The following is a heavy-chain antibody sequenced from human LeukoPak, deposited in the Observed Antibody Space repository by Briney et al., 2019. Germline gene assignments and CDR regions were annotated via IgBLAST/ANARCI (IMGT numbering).Heavy chain of an antibody. CDR3: ARRVVLWLGVHNWFDP. CDR1: GYSISSAYY. D-gene: IGHD3-10*01. V-gene: IGHV4-38-2*02. J-gene: IGHJ5*02. Sequence: SETLSLTCTISGYSISSAYYWGWIRQPPGKGLEWIGNIYHSGNTYYNPSLKSRVTISVDTSKNQFSLKLSSVTAADTAVYYCARRVVLWLGVHNWFDPWGQGTLVTVSS. CDR2: IYHSGNT.